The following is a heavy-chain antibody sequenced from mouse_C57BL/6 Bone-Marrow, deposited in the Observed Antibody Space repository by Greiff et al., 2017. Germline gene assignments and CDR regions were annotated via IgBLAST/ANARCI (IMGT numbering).Heavy chain of an antibody. CDR3: ARERNWDEWYFDV. V-gene: IGHV5-4*01. J-gene: IGHJ1*03. Sequence: EVQLVESGGGLVKPGGSLKLSCAASGFTFSSYAMSWVRQTPEKRLEWVATISDGGSYTYYPDNVKGRFTISRDNAKNNLYLQMSHLKSEDTAMYDCARERNWDEWYFDVWGTGTTVTVSS. D-gene: IGHD4-1*02. CDR1: GFTFSSYA. CDR2: ISDGGSYT.